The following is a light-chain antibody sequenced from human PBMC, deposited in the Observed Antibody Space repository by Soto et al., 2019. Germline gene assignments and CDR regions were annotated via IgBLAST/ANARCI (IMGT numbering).Light chain of an antibody. V-gene: IGKV1-12*01. J-gene: IGKJ4*01. CDR2: AVS. CDR3: KQSSAFPLT. Sequence: DIQMTQSPSSVSASVGDRVTITCRASQGINNWLAWYQQKPGKAPELLIYAVSYLQSGVPSRFGGSGSGTDFTLTISSLQPEDFATYFCKQSSAFPLTFGGGTKVDIK. CDR1: QGINNW.